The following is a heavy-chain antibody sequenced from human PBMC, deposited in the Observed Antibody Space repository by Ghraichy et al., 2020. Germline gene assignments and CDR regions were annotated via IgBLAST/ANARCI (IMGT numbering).Heavy chain of an antibody. V-gene: IGHV3-48*02. J-gene: IGHJ4*02. CDR2: ISSSSTI. Sequence: GGSPRLSCAASGFTFSSYSMNWVRQAPGKGLEWVSYISSSSTIYYADSVKGRFTISRDNAKNSLYLQMNSLRDEDTAVYYCARDGGVDYWGQGTLVTVSS. CDR3: ARDGGVDY. CDR1: GFTFSSYS. D-gene: IGHD3-3*01.